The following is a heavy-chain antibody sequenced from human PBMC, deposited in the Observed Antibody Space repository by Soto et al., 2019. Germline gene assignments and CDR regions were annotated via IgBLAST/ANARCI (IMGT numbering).Heavy chain of an antibody. J-gene: IGHJ6*02. CDR3: AKDTNQWDIVVVPAASNGMDV. D-gene: IGHD2-2*01. V-gene: IGHV3-23*01. Sequence: GGSLRLSCAASGFTFSSYAMSWVRQAPGKGLEWVSAISGSGGSTYYADSVKGRFTISRDNSKNTLYLQMNSLRAEDTAVYYCAKDTNQWDIVVVPAASNGMDVWGQGTTVTVSS. CDR2: ISGSGGST. CDR1: GFTFSSYA.